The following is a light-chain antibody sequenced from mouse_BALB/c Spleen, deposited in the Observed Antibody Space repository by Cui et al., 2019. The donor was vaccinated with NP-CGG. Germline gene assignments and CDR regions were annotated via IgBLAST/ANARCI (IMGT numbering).Light chain of an antibody. CDR2: GTN. Sequence: QQSTLTTSPGETVTLTCRSSTGAVTTSNYANWVQEKPDHLFTGLIGGTNNRVPGVPARFSGSLIGDKAALTITGAQTEDETMYFCALWYSNHWVFGGGTKLTVL. J-gene: IGLJ1*01. CDR3: ALWYSNHWV. CDR1: TGAVTTSNY. V-gene: IGLV1*01.